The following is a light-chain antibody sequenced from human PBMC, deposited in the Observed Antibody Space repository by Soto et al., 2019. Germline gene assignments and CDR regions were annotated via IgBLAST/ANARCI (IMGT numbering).Light chain of an antibody. CDR3: QQYNSYSEA. Sequence: EIRMTQSPSTLSAYIGDRVTITCRASQSISSWLAWYQQKPGKAPKLLIYKASSLESGVPSRFSGSESGTEFILTISGLQPDDFATYYCQQYNSYSEAFGQGTKVDIK. CDR2: KAS. J-gene: IGKJ1*01. V-gene: IGKV1-5*03. CDR1: QSISSW.